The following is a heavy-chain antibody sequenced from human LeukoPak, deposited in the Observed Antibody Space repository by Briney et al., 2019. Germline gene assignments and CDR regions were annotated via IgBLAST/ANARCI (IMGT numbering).Heavy chain of an antibody. D-gene: IGHD6-13*01. J-gene: IGHJ4*02. Sequence: ASVKVSCKASGGTFSSYAISWVRQAPGQGLEWMGGIIPIFGTANYAQKFQGRVTITADESTSTAYMELNSLRAEDTAVYYCARYLWDEQQLVSHFDYWGQGTLVTVSS. CDR2: IIPIFGTA. V-gene: IGHV1-69*13. CDR3: ARYLWDEQQLVSHFDY. CDR1: GGTFSSYA.